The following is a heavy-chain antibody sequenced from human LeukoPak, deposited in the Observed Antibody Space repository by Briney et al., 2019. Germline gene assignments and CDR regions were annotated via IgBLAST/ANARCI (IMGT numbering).Heavy chain of an antibody. CDR3: ATELATVITIARHY. J-gene: IGHJ4*02. D-gene: IGHD4-23*01. Sequence: SVKVSCKVSGYTLTELSMHWVRQAPGKGLEWMGGFDPEDGETIYAQKFQGRVTMTEDTSTDTAYMELSSLRSEDTAVYYCATELATVITIARHYWGQGTLVTVSS. CDR2: FDPEDGET. CDR1: GYTLTELS. V-gene: IGHV1-24*01.